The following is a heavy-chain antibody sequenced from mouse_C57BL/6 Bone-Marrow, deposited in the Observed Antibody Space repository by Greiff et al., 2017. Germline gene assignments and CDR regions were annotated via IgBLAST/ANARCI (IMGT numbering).Heavy chain of an antibody. V-gene: IGHV1-54*01. CDR1: GYAFTNYL. Sequence: LVESGAELVRPGTSVKVSCKASGYAFTNYLIEWVKQRPGQGLEWIGVINPGSGGTNYNEKFKGKATLTADKSSSTAYMQLSSLTSEDSAVYVCARGYYYGSSNYFDYWGQGTTLTVSS. J-gene: IGHJ2*01. D-gene: IGHD1-1*01. CDR3: ARGYYYGSSNYFDY. CDR2: INPGSGGT.